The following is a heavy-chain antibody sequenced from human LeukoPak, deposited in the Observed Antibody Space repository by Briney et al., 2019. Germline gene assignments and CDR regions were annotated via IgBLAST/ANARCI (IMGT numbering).Heavy chain of an antibody. J-gene: IGHJ5*02. V-gene: IGHV4-34*01. CDR2: INHSGST. CDR1: GGSFSGYY. Sequence: SETLSLTCAVYGGSFSGYYWSWIRQPPGKGLEWIGEINHSGSTNYNPSLKSRVTISIDTSKNQFSLKLSSVTAADTAVYYCARGRGSSWYFFGLGFDPWGQGTLVTVSS. D-gene: IGHD6-13*01. CDR3: ARGRGSSWYFFGLGFDP.